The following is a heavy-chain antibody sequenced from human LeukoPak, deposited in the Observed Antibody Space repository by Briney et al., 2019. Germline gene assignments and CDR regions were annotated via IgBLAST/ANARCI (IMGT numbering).Heavy chain of an antibody. J-gene: IGHJ5*02. Sequence: GGSQRLSCIGSGFSFNGYSMNWIRQAPGKGLEWVSSISTGSTYIYYANSVKGRFTVSRDNAGNSLYLQMDRLAVEDTAVYYCARDPRGSGPFDPWGQGTLVTVSS. CDR3: ARDPRGSGPFDP. D-gene: IGHD3-10*01. CDR1: GFSFNGYS. V-gene: IGHV3-21*01. CDR2: ISTGSTYI.